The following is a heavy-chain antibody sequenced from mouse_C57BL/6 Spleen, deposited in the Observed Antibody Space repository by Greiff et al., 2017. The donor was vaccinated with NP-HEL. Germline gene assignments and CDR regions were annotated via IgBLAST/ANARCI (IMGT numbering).Heavy chain of an antibody. V-gene: IGHV1-26*01. CDR2: INPNNGGT. D-gene: IGHD2-4*01. CDR3: ARRRIYYDYGYYARDY. CDR1: GYTFTDYY. J-gene: IGHJ4*01. Sequence: VQLQQSGPELVKPGASVKISCKASGYTFTDYYMNWVKQSHGKSLEWIGDINPNNGGTSYNQKFKGKATLTVDKSSSTAYMELRSLTSEDSAVYYCARRRIYYDYGYYARDYWGQGTSVTVSS.